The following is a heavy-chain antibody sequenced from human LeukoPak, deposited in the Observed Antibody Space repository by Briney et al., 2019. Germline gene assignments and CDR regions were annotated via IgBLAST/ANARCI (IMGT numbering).Heavy chain of an antibody. D-gene: IGHD6-19*01. CDR2: ISGSGGST. Sequence: GGSLRLSCAASEFTFSSYAMSWVRQAPGKGLEWVSAISGSGGSTYYADSVKGRFTISRDNSKNTLYLQMNSLRAEDTAVYYCARKPGYSSGWYFGYWGQGTLVTVSS. CDR3: ARKPGYSSGWYFGY. CDR1: EFTFSSYA. J-gene: IGHJ4*02. V-gene: IGHV3-23*01.